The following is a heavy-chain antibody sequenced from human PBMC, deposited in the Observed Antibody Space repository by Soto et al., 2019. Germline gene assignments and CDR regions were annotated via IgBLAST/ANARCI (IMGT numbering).Heavy chain of an antibody. J-gene: IGHJ4*01. V-gene: IGHV3-21*01. Sequence: GGSLRLSCAASGFTFSLYSMIWVRQAPGKGLEWVASITSSSSYIYYEDSLKGRFTISRDNAKNSLFLQLDSLRAEDTAVYFCVRARSTDCRPDYWCHGTLVTVSS. CDR3: VRARSTDCRPDY. CDR1: GFTFSLYS. CDR2: ITSSSSYI. D-gene: IGHD2-21*01.